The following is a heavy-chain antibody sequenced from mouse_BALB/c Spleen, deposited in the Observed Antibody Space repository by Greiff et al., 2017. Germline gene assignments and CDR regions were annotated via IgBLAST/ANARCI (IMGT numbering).Heavy chain of an antibody. CDR3: ARFPYYGNHYAMDY. J-gene: IGHJ4*01. CDR2: INPYNDGT. Sequence: EVQLQQSGPELVKPGASVKMSCKASGYTFTSYVMHWVKQKPGQGLEWIGYINPYNDGTKYNEKFKGKATLTSDKSSSTAYMELSSLTSEDSAVYYCARFPYYGNHYAMDYWGQGTSVTVAS. V-gene: IGHV1-14*01. CDR1: GYTFTSYV. D-gene: IGHD2-10*01.